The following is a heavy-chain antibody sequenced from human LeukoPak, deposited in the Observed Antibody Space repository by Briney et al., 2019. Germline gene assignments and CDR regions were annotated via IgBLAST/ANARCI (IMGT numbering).Heavy chain of an antibody. V-gene: IGHV4-30-2*01. CDR1: GGSISSGGYS. CDR2: IYHSGST. J-gene: IGHJ3*02. D-gene: IGHD3-22*01. CDR3: ARASVVTDAFDI. Sequence: SETLSLTCAVSGGSISSGGYSWSWIRQPPGKGLEWIGYIYHSGSTYYNPSLKSRVTISVDRSKNQFSLKLSSVTAADTAVYYSARASVVTDAFDIWGQGTMVTVSS.